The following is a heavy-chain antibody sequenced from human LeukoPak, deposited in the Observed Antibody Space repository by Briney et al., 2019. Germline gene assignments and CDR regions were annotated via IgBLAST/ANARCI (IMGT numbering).Heavy chain of an antibody. D-gene: IGHD3-9*01. CDR3: AREADFDSSFDY. Sequence: SETLSLTCTVSGGSISSYYWSWIRQPPGKGLEWIGYIYYSGSTNYNPSLKSRVTISVDTSKNQFSLKLTSVTAADTAVYYCAREADFDSSFDYWGQGTLVTVSS. V-gene: IGHV4-59*12. CDR2: IYYSGST. CDR1: GGSISSYY. J-gene: IGHJ4*02.